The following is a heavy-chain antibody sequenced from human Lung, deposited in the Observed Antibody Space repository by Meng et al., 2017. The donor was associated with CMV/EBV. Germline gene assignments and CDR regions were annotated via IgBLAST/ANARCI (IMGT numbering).Heavy chain of an antibody. J-gene: IGHJ4*02. Sequence: LSCAASGFTFSSYWMSWVRQAPGEGLEWVANIKQDGSEKYYVDSVKGRFTISRDNAKNSLYLQMNSLRAEDTAVYYCARDRSGSYIGYWGQGTLVTVSS. D-gene: IGHD1-26*01. CDR3: ARDRSGSYIGY. CDR1: GFTFSSYW. CDR2: IKQDGSEK. V-gene: IGHV3-7*01.